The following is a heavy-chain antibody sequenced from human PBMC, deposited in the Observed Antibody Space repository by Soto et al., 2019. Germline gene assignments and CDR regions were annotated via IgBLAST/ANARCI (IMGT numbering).Heavy chain of an antibody. CDR3: ARTITSAKYFDY. CDR2: IYYSGST. D-gene: IGHD2-2*01. V-gene: IGHV4-31*03. J-gene: IGHJ4*02. Sequence: QVQLQESGPGLVKPSQTLSLTCTVSGGSISSGGYYWSWIRQHPGKGLEWIGYIYYSGSTCYNPYLTSRVTISVDTSKNQLALKLISVTAAYTAEYYCARTITSAKYFDYWGQGTLVTVSS. CDR1: GGSISSGGYY.